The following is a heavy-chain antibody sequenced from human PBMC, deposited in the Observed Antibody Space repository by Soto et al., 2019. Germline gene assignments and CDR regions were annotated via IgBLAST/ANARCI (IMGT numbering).Heavy chain of an antibody. V-gene: IGHV1-58*01. J-gene: IGHJ4*02. CDR3: AAAPPRDGYNF. CDR2: IVVGSGNT. D-gene: IGHD5-12*01. Sequence: VASVKVSCKASGFTFTSSAVQWVRQARGQRLEWIGWIVVGSGNTNYAQKFQERVTITRDMSTSTAYMELSSPRSEDTAVYYCAAAPPRDGYNFWGQGTLVTVSS. CDR1: GFTFTSSA.